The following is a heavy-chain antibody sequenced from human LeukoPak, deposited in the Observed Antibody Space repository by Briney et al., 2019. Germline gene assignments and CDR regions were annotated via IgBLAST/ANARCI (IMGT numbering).Heavy chain of an antibody. CDR3: ARVRELLGDY. J-gene: IGHJ4*02. V-gene: IGHV4-39*07. CDR1: GGSMTTRNYY. D-gene: IGHD1-26*01. CDR2: KYYSGST. Sequence: SETLSLTCAVSGGSMTTRNYYWGWIRQPPGKGLEWIGHKYYSGSTYYNPSLKSRVSISVDTTIYQFSLKLSSVTASDTAVYYCARVRELLGDYWGQGTLVTVSS.